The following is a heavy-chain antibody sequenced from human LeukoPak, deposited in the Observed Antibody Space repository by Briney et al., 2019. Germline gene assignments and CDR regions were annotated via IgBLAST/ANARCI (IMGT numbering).Heavy chain of an antibody. CDR3: ARDNSVGDIAWWFDP. V-gene: IGHV1-46*01. J-gene: IGHJ5*02. D-gene: IGHD3-16*02. CDR1: GYSFTSHY. Sequence: ASVKVSCKASGYSFTSHYMHWVRQAPGQGLEWLGLINPSGSSTLYAQKFQDRVTMTRDMSTTTDYMEMSSLRSEDTAVHYCARDNSVGDIAWWFDPWGQGTLVTVSS. CDR2: INPSGSST.